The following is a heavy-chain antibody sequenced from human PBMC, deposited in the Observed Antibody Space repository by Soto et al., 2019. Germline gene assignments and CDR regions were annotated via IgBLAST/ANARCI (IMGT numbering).Heavy chain of an antibody. J-gene: IGHJ6*02. Sequence: QVQLVESGGGVVQPGRSLRLSCAASGFTFSSYGMHWVRQAPGKGLEWVAVISYDGSNKYYADSVKGRFTISRDNSKNTLYLQMNSRRAEDTAVYYCAKDAQYCISTSCYLYYYYGMDVWGQGTTVTVSS. CDR2: ISYDGSNK. V-gene: IGHV3-30*18. D-gene: IGHD2-2*01. CDR3: AKDAQYCISTSCYLYYYYGMDV. CDR1: GFTFSSYG.